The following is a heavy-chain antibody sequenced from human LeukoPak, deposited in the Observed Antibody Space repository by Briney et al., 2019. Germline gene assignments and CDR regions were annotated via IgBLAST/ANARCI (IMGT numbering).Heavy chain of an antibody. V-gene: IGHV3-7*01. J-gene: IGHJ4*02. Sequence: GRSLRLSCAASGFTFSNYFMTWVRQAPGKGLELVANIKEDGSQRYYVDSVEGRFTISRDSAKNSLYLLMNSLRAEDTAVYYCATGLVGATGALDCWGRGTLVTVSS. CDR1: GFTFSNYF. CDR2: IKEDGSQR. CDR3: ATGLVGATGALDC. D-gene: IGHD1-26*01.